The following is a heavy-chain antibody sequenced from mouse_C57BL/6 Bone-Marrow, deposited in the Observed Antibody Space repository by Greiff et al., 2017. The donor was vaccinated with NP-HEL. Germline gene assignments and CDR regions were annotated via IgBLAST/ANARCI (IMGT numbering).Heavy chain of an antibody. J-gene: IGHJ4*01. Sequence: EVKVEESGGGLVQPGGSMKLSCVASGFTFSNYWMNWVRQSPEKGLEWVAQIRLKSDNYATHYAESVKGRFTISRDDSKSSVYLQMNNLRAEDTGIYYCTGRNLLLRWAMDYWGQGTSVTVSS. CDR2: IRLKSDNYAT. CDR3: TGRNLLLRWAMDY. CDR1: GFTFSNYW. D-gene: IGHD1-1*01. V-gene: IGHV6-3*01.